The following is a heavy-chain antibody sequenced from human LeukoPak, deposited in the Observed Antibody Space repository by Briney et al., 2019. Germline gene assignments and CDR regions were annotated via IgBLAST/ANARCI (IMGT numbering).Heavy chain of an antibody. CDR2: INPNSGGT. Sequence: ASVKVSCKASGGTFSSYAISWVRQAPGQGLEWMGWINPNSGGTNYAQKFQGRVTMTRDTSISTAYMELSRLRSDDTAVYYCARDLTEYSSSSEIIDYWGQGTLVTVSS. V-gene: IGHV1-2*02. D-gene: IGHD6-6*01. J-gene: IGHJ4*02. CDR3: ARDLTEYSSSSEIIDY. CDR1: GGTFSSYA.